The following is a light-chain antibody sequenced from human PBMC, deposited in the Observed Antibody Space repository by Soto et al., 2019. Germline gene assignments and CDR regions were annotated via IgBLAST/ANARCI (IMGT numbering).Light chain of an antibody. CDR2: AAS. V-gene: IGKV1-27*01. CDR3: QKYNSAPRG. J-gene: IGKJ4*01. Sequence: DIQMTQSPSSLSASVGDRVTITCQASQDISNYLAWYQQKPGKVPKLLIYAASTLQSGVPSRFSGSGSGTDFTLTISSLQPEDVATYYCQKYNSAPRGFGGGTKVDIK. CDR1: QDISNY.